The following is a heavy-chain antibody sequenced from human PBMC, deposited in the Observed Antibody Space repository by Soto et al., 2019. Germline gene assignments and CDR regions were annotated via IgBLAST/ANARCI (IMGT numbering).Heavy chain of an antibody. CDR1: GFSVGSNY. V-gene: IGHV3-53*02. D-gene: IGHD2-8*01. CDR3: ARKSDSSPVPEADGV. Sequence: EVQLVETGGGLIQPGGSLRLSCAASGFSVGSNYMTWVHQSPGKGLEWVSLIYSNGDTDYADSVKGRFSISRDNFKNALYLPMNNLRAEDTAVYHCARKSDSSPVPEADGVWGRGTLVTVSS. CDR2: IYSNGDT. J-gene: IGHJ4*02.